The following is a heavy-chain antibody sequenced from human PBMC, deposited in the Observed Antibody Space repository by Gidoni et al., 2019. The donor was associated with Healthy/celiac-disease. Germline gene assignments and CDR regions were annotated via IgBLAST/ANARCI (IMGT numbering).Heavy chain of an antibody. V-gene: IGHV4-4*07. CDR2: MYSGGST. CDR1: GGSIHNYY. J-gene: IGHJ4*02. Sequence: QVQLQASGPGLVKPSETLSLTCTVSGGSIHNYYWSWIRQPPGKGLEWIGVMYSGGSTNYSPSLKSRVTMSIDASKSQFSLMLSSVSAADTAVYYCARKRDNWNEYYFDYWGQRARVTVSS. CDR3: ARKRDNWNEYYFDY. D-gene: IGHD1-20*01.